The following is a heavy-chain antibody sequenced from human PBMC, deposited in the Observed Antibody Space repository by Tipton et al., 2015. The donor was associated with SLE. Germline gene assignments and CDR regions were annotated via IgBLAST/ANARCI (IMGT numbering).Heavy chain of an antibody. CDR2: INYTGSA. CDR3: ARGGVATIRADY. D-gene: IGHD5-12*01. CDR1: GGSIRSDDYY. V-gene: IGHV4-30-4*08. J-gene: IGHJ4*02. Sequence: LRLSCTVSGGSIRSDDYYWTWIRQHPGKGLEWIGHINYTGSANYNPSLKSRVTMSVDTSKNQFSLKLSSVTAADTAVYYCARGGVATIRADYWGQGTLVTVSS.